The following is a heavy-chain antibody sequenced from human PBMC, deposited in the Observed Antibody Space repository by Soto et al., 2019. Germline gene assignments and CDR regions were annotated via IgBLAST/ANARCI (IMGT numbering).Heavy chain of an antibody. Sequence: SVKVSCKASGFTFTSSSVQWVRQTRGQRLEWIGWIVIGSGNTNYAQKFQERVTITRDMSTSTAYMELSSLRSEDTAVYYCAAAAPMTTVTTPVYWGQGTLVTVSS. CDR3: AAAAPMTTVTTPVY. V-gene: IGHV1-58*01. CDR1: GFTFTSSS. CDR2: IVIGSGNT. D-gene: IGHD4-17*01. J-gene: IGHJ4*02.